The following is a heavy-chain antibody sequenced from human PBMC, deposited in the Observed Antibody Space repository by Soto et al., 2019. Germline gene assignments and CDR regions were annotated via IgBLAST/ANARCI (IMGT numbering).Heavy chain of an antibody. Sequence: SVKVYCKASGGAFSSYAISLVRQAPGQGLEWMGGIIPIFGTANYAQKFQGRVTITADESTSTAYMELSSPRSEDTAVYYCARDRGSYGYGNYHYGMDVWGQGTPVTVSS. CDR2: IIPIFGTA. V-gene: IGHV1-69*13. CDR1: GGAFSSYA. CDR3: ARDRGSYGYGNYHYGMDV. D-gene: IGHD5-18*01. J-gene: IGHJ6*01.